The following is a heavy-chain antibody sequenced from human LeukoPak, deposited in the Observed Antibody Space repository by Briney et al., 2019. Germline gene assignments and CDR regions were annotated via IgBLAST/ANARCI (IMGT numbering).Heavy chain of an antibody. Sequence: PGGSLRLSCVASGFTFSNSWMHWVRQAPGKGLVWVSRINGDGRVTSYAGSVRGRFTISRDSVENTLHLQMNSLRAEDTAVYYCVKDFGGNSDYWGQGTLVTVSS. D-gene: IGHD4-23*01. CDR1: GFTFSNSW. CDR2: INGDGRVT. V-gene: IGHV3-74*01. J-gene: IGHJ4*02. CDR3: VKDFGGNSDY.